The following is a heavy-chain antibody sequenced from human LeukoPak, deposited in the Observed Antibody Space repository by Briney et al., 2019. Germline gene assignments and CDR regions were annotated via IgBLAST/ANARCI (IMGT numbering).Heavy chain of an antibody. CDR2: ISGSGGST. CDR1: GFTFSSYA. CDR3: AKGHSGWYVDY. J-gene: IGHJ4*02. D-gene: IGHD6-19*01. Sequence: TGGSLRLSCAASGFTFSSYAMSWVRQAPGKGLEWVSAISGSGGSTYYADSVKGGFTISRENSKNTLYLQMNSMRAEDTAVYYCAKGHSGWYVDYWGQGTLVTVSS. V-gene: IGHV3-23*01.